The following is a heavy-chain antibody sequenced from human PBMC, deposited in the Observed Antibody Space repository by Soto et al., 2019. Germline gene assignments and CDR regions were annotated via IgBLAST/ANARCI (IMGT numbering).Heavy chain of an antibody. CDR3: ARDSCSGGSCYEDYYYGMDV. J-gene: IGHJ6*02. CDR1: GFTFSSYG. Sequence: QVQLVESGGGVVQPGRSLRLSCAASGFTFSSYGMHWVRQAPGKGLEWVAVIWYDGSNKYYADSVKGRFTISRDNSKNTLYLQMNSLRAEDTAVYYCARDSCSGGSCYEDYYYGMDVWGQGTTVTVSS. CDR2: IWYDGSNK. V-gene: IGHV3-33*01. D-gene: IGHD2-15*01.